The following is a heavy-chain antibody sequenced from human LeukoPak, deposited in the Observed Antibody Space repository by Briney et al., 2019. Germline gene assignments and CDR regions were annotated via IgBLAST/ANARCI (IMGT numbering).Heavy chain of an antibody. Sequence: GGSLRLSCAASGFTVTTKSMAWVRQAPGRGLEWVSVFYSPGSTYYADSVHGRFTISRDNSLNTLFLQMNSLRVEDTAVYYCASVRESCIGSTCYEYFHHWGQGTPLTVSS. CDR1: GFTVTTKS. V-gene: IGHV3-53*01. CDR3: ASVRESCIGSTCYEYFHH. D-gene: IGHD2-2*01. CDR2: FYSPGST. J-gene: IGHJ1*01.